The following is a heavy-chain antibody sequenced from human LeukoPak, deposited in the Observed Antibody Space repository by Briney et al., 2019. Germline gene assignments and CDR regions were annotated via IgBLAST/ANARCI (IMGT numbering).Heavy chain of an antibody. CDR2: INHSGST. CDR1: GGSFSGYY. Sequence: SETLSLTCAVYGGSFSGYYWSWIRQPPGKGLEWIGEINHSGSTNCNPSLKSRVTISVDTSKNQFSLKLSSVTAADTAVYYCARGRRGIGGDLIYGMDVWGKGTTVTVSS. D-gene: IGHD2-21*02. J-gene: IGHJ6*04. V-gene: IGHV4-34*01. CDR3: ARGRRGIGGDLIYGMDV.